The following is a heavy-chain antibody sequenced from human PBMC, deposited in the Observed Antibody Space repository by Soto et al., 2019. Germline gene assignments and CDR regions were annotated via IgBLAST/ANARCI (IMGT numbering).Heavy chain of an antibody. J-gene: IGHJ4*02. V-gene: IGHV4-34*01. D-gene: IGHD4-4*01. CDR3: ASFSREDSNSNTSDY. CDR2: INHSGST. CDR1: GGSFSGYY. Sequence: SETLSLTCAVYGGSFSGYYWSWIRQPPGKGPEWIGEINHSGSTNYNPSLKSRVTISVDTSKNQFSLKLSSVTAADTAVYYCASFSREDSNSNTSDYWGQGTLVTVSS.